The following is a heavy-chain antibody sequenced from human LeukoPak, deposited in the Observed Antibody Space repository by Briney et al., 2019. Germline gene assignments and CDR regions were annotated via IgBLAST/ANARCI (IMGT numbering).Heavy chain of an antibody. D-gene: IGHD6-13*01. CDR2: IRSSGSII. Sequence: GGSLRLSCAASGFTFSNYEMNWVRQAPGKGLEWVSYIRSSGSIIYYADSVKGRFTISRDNATNSLYLQMNSLRAEDTAVYYCARERVIAGSYYFDSWGQGTLVTVSS. CDR3: ARERVIAGSYYFDS. V-gene: IGHV3-48*03. CDR1: GFTFSNYE. J-gene: IGHJ4*02.